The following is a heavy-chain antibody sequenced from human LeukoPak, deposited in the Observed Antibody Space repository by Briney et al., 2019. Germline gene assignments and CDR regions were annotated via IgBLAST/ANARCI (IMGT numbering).Heavy chain of an antibody. V-gene: IGHV3-49*04. D-gene: IGHD6-13*01. CDR3: SRAYSTGWLGINDY. Sequence: PGRSLRLSCTASGFAFSDFAMSWVRQAPGKGLEWVGFIRNKANGGTADYAASVKGRFTISRDDSKTIAYLQMSSLKTEDTAVYYCSRAYSTGWLGINDYWGQGALVTVSS. J-gene: IGHJ4*02. CDR2: IRNKANGGTA. CDR1: GFAFSDFA.